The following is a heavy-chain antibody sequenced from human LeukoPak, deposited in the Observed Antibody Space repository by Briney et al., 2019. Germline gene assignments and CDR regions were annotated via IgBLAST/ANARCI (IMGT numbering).Heavy chain of an antibody. V-gene: IGHV1-18*01. CDR1: GYTFTSYG. J-gene: IGHJ4*02. CDR2: ISAYNGNT. D-gene: IGHD2-15*01. Sequence: ASVKVSCKASGYTFTSYGISWVGQAPGQGLEWMGWISAYNGNTNYAQKLQGRVTMTTDTSTSTAYLELRSLRSDDTAVYYCARANFGYCSGGSCYTYFDYWGQGTLVTVSS. CDR3: ARANFGYCSGGSCYTYFDY.